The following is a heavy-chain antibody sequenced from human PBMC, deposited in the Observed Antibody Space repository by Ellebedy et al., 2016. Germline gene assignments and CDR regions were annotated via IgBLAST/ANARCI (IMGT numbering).Heavy chain of an antibody. J-gene: IGHJ6*02. D-gene: IGHD5-24*01. Sequence: GGSLRLXXAASGFTFSRYGMHWVRQAPGKGLEWVAVISYDGSNKYYADSVKGRFTISRDNSKNTLYLQMNSLRAEDTAVYYCVKDRGSYYYGIDVWGQGTTVTVS. V-gene: IGHV3-30*18. CDR2: ISYDGSNK. CDR1: GFTFSRYG. CDR3: VKDRGSYYYGIDV.